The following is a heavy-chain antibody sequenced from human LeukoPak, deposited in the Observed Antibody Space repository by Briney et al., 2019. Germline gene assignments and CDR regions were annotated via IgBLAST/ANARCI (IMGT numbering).Heavy chain of an antibody. D-gene: IGHD3-22*01. CDR2: ISGSGATT. CDR3: ATDYYDRRGDYTVDH. V-gene: IGHV3-23*01. Sequence: GGSLRLSCAVSGFAFRDYAMSWVRQAPGKGLEWVSVISGSGATTHYTDSVKGRFTVPRDNYKNTVSLQMNSLRAEDRAVYYCATDYYDRRGDYTVDHWGQGTQVTVSS. J-gene: IGHJ4*02. CDR1: GFAFRDYA.